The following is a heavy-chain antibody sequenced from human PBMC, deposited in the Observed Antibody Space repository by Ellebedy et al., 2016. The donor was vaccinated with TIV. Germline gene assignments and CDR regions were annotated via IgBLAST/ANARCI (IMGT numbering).Heavy chain of an antibody. CDR3: ARGLPDWALDY. CDR1: GFSFSNYH. Sequence: GGSLRLSCAASGFSFSNYHMNWVRQAPGKGLEWVAYINRGSGYIDYADSVRGRFTISRDNAKSSLFLQMNSLRDEDTAVYFCARGLPDWALDYWGQGTQVTVSS. CDR2: INRGSGYI. V-gene: IGHV3-48*02. J-gene: IGHJ4*02. D-gene: IGHD3-9*01.